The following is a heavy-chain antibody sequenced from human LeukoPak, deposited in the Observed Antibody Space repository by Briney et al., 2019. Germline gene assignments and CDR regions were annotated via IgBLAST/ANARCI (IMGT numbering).Heavy chain of an antibody. Sequence: GGSLRLSCAASGFTFSSYWMSWVRQAPGKGLEWVANIKQDGSEKYYVDSVKGRFTISRDNAKNSLYLQMNSLRAEDTAVYYCARDPHYDYVWGSYRYYCYYMDVWGKGTTVTVSS. CDR1: GFTFSSYW. CDR2: IKQDGSEK. D-gene: IGHD3-16*02. V-gene: IGHV3-7*01. J-gene: IGHJ6*03. CDR3: ARDPHYDYVWGSYRYYCYYMDV.